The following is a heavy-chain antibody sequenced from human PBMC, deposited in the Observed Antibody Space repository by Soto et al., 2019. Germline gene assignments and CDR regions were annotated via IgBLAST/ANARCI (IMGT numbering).Heavy chain of an antibody. CDR3: VSAPVWSGYWYYYYAMHV. J-gene: IGHJ6*02. Sequence: TSETLSLTGTVSGGSISRYYWSWIRQPLGKGLEWIGYIYYSGSTNYNPSLKSRVTISVDTSKNQFSLKLSSVTAVDTAVYYCVSAPVWSGYWYYYYAMHVWGQGTTVTVSS. CDR2: IYYSGST. V-gene: IGHV4-59*01. CDR1: GGSISRYY. D-gene: IGHD3-3*01.